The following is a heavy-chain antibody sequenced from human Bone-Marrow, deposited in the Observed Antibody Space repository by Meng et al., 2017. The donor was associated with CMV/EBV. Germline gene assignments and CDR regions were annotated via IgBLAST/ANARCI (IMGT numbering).Heavy chain of an antibody. J-gene: IGHJ1*01. D-gene: IGHD3-22*01. Sequence: GESLKISCAASGFTFSSYAMHWVRQAPGKGLEWVAVIWYDGSNKYYADSVKGRFTISRDNSKNTLYLQMNSLRAEDTAVYYCARDAYYYDSSGYYGYWGHGTPVTVSS. V-gene: IGHV3-33*08. CDR3: ARDAYYYDSSGYYGY. CDR2: IWYDGSNK. CDR1: GFTFSSYA.